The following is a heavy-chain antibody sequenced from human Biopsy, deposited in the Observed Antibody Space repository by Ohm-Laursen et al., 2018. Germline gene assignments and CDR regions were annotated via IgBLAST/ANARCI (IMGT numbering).Heavy chain of an antibody. CDR1: GGSISSGGSY. J-gene: IGHJ4*02. Sequence: TLSLTCTVSGGSISSGGSYWSWIRQRPGKGLEWIGYIFNSANTYYNPSLKNLITISGDTSKNQFSLKLNSVTAADTAVYYCARSVGIMAAPIDYWGQGTLVTVSS. D-gene: IGHD3-16*01. V-gene: IGHV4-31*01. CDR3: ARSVGIMAAPIDY. CDR2: IFNSANT.